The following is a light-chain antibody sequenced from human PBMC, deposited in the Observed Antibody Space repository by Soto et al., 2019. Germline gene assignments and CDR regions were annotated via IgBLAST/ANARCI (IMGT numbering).Light chain of an antibody. CDR3: QQYNNWPG. V-gene: IGKV3-15*01. CDR1: QSVSSS. J-gene: IGKJ4*01. CDR2: GAS. Sequence: EIVMTQSSATLSVSPGERATLSCRASQSVSSSLAWYQRKPGQAPRLLIYGASTRATGIPARFSGSGSGTEFTLSISSLQSEDFAVYYCQQYNNWPGFGGGTKVDNK.